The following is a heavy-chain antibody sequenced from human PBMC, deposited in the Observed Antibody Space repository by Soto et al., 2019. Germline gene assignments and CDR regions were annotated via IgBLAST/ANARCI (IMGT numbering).Heavy chain of an antibody. J-gene: IGHJ4*02. V-gene: IGHV1-18*01. CDR2: ISAYNGNT. CDR1: GYTFTSYG. D-gene: IGHD4-17*01. Sequence: QVQLVQSGAEVKKPGASVKVSCKASGYTFTSYGISWVRQAPGQGLEWMGWISAYNGNTNYAQKLXAXGXMXXGTSTSTAYMELRSLRSDDTAVYSCASDTGTRSDYWGQGTLVTVSS. CDR3: ASDTGTRSDY.